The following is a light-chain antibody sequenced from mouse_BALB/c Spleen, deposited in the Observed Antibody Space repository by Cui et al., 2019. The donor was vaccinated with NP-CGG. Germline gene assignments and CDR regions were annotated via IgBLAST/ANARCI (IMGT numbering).Light chain of an antibody. CDR3: VLWYSNHWV. J-gene: IGLJ1*01. V-gene: IGLV1*01. CDR2: GTN. CDR1: TGAITTSNY. Sequence: QAVVTQESALTASPGETVTLTCRSNTGAITTSNYANWVQEKPDHLFTGLIGGTNNRAPGVPARFSGSLIGDKAALTITGAQTEDEAIYFCVLWYSNHWVFGGGTKLTVL.